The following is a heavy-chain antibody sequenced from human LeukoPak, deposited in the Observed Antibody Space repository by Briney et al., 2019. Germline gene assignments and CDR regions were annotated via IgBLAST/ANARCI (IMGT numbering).Heavy chain of an antibody. CDR3: AKDKNYYDSSGYFDY. CDR2: ISWDGGST. CDR1: GFTFDDYT. V-gene: IGHV3-43*01. J-gene: IGHJ4*02. D-gene: IGHD3-22*01. Sequence: PGGSLRLSCAASGFTFDDYTMHGVRQAPGKGLEWVSLISWDGGSTYYADSVKGRFTISRDNSKNSLYLQMNSLRTEDTALYYCAKDKNYYDSSGYFDYWGQGTLVTVSS.